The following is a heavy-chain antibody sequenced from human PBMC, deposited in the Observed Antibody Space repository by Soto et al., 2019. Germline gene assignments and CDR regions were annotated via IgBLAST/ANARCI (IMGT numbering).Heavy chain of an antibody. CDR2: ISGSGGST. J-gene: IGHJ4*02. Sequence: GLSLRLSFGALGVTFSSYAMSWFRQAPGQGLEWVSAISGSGGSTYYADSVKGRFTISRDNSKNTLYLQMNSLRAEDTAVYYCQKYGVKGSGYSAVDYCRKGTLV. CDR1: GVTFSSYA. V-gene: IGHV3-23*01. D-gene: IGHD3-22*01. CDR3: QKYGVKGSGYSAVDY.